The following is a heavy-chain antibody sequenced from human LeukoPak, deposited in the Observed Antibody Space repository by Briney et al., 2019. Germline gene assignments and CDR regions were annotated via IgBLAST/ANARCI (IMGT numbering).Heavy chain of an antibody. CDR1: GGSFSGYY. CDR2: INHSGST. J-gene: IGHJ5*02. D-gene: IGHD2-15*01. Sequence: SETLSLTCAVYGGSFSGYYWSWIRQPPGKGLEWIGEINHSGSTNYNPSLKSRVTMSVDTSKNQFSLKLSSVTAADTAVYYCARVVVAATNNWFDPWGQGTLVTVSS. CDR3: ARVVVAATNNWFDP. V-gene: IGHV4-34*01.